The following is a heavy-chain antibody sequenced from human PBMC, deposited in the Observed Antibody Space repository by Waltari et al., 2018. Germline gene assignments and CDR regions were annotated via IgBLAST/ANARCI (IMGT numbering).Heavy chain of an antibody. Sequence: QLQLQESGPGLVKPSETLSLTCTVSGGSIRSDSYYWGWIRQPPGKGLEWIGIISYSGSTYYNPSLKSRVTISVDTSKNQFSLKLSSVTAADTAVYYCARLSYHIVTGYGWFDPWGLGTLVTVSS. D-gene: IGHD3-9*01. CDR3: ARLSYHIVTGYGWFDP. J-gene: IGHJ5*02. V-gene: IGHV4-39*01. CDR1: GGSIRSDSYY. CDR2: ISYSGST.